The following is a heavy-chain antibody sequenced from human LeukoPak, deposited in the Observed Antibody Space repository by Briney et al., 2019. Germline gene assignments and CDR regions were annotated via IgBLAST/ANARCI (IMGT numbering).Heavy chain of an antibody. CDR3: ARDLPHYD. CDR2: LYSGGGT. CDR1: GFTFTDYS. V-gene: IGHV3-66*01. D-gene: IGHD3-22*01. J-gene: IGHJ4*02. Sequence: GGSLRLSCVVYGFTFTDYSMNWVRQAPGKGLEWVSVLYSGGGTFYADSVRARFTISRDYSKNTLYLQMNALRAEDTAVYYCARDLPHYDWGQGTLVTVSS.